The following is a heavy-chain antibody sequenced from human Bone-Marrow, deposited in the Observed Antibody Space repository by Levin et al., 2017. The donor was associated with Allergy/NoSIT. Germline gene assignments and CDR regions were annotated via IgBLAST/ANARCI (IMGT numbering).Heavy chain of an antibody. CDR3: ARDVGGSYSY. V-gene: IGHV3-74*01. CDR2: INPDGSHT. Sequence: GGSLRLSCAASGFNLGSFWVHWVRQAPGKGLGWVSRINPDGSHTAYADSVRGRFTISRDNAQNIRYLEMNSLRVEDTAVYYCARDVGGSYSYWGPGSLVTVSS. J-gene: IGHJ4*02. D-gene: IGHD2-21*01. CDR1: GFNLGSFW.